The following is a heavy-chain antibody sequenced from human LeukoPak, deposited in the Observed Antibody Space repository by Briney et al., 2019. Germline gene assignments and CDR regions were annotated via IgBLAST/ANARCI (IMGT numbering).Heavy chain of an antibody. CDR1: GGSFSGYY. CDR2: INHSGST. J-gene: IGHJ5*02. V-gene: IGHV4-34*01. Sequence: SETLSLTCAVYGGSFSGYYWSWIRQPPGKGLEWIGEINHSGSTNYNPSLKSRVIISVDTSENQFSLKLSSVTAADTAVYYCARVRMYDYVWGSYRSNWFDPWGQGTLVTVSS. CDR3: ARVRMYDYVWGSYRSNWFDP. D-gene: IGHD3-16*02.